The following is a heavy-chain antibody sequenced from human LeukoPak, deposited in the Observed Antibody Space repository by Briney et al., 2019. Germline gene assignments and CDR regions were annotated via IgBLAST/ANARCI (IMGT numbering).Heavy chain of an antibody. CDR3: ARSSHYDILTGYSEEDAFDI. CDR2: ISYDGSSK. J-gene: IGHJ3*02. Sequence: PGGSLRLSCAASGFTFYSYAMHWVRQAPGKGLEWVAVISYDGSSKYYADSVKGRFTISRDNSKNTLYLQMNSLRVEDTAVYYCARSSHYDILTGYSEEDAFDIWGQGTMVTVSS. CDR1: GFTFYSYA. D-gene: IGHD3-9*01. V-gene: IGHV3-30-3*01.